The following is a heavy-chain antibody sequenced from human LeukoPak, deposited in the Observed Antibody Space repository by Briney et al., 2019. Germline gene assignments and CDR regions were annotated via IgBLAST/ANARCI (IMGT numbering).Heavy chain of an antibody. CDR2: IYSGGTT. CDR1: GFTVNSSY. Sequence: GGSLRLSCAASGFTVNSSYWSWVRQAPGKGLEWVSVIYSGGTTYYADSVKGRFTFSRDNSKNMLHLQMNSLRAEDTAVYYCARGFNRGFDPWGQGTLVIVSS. V-gene: IGHV3-53*01. J-gene: IGHJ5*02. CDR3: ARGFNRGFDP. D-gene: IGHD3-10*01.